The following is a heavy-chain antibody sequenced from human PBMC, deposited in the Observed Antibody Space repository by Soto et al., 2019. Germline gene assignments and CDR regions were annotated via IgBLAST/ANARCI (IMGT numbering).Heavy chain of an antibody. V-gene: IGHV4-59*08. CDR3: ARSPPQIVATIVWFDP. Sequence: SETLSLTCTVSGDSISSYYWSWIRQPPGKGLEWIGSIYYSGSTNYNPSLKSRVTISVDTSKNQFSLKLSSVTAADTAVYYCARSPPQIVATIVWFDPWGQGTLVTVYS. D-gene: IGHD5-12*01. CDR1: GDSISSYY. J-gene: IGHJ5*02. CDR2: IYYSGST.